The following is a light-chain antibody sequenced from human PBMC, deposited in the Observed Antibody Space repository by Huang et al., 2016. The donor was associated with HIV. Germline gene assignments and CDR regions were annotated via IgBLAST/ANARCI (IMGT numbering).Light chain of an antibody. CDR3: QHYNNWPLFT. J-gene: IGKJ3*01. Sequence: IIMIQSPATLSVSPGDRATLSCSTSQSVRSNLAWYQQKAGQAPRLLIFGASTRATGVPARVSGSGAGTEFTLTISSLQSEDFAVYYCQHYNNWPLFTFGPGTKVDIK. V-gene: IGKV3-15*01. CDR2: GAS. CDR1: QSVRSN.